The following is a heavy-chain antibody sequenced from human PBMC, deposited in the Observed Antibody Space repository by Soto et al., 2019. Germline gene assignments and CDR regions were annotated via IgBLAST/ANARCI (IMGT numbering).Heavy chain of an antibody. CDR3: ARDNVGATTGYYYYGMDV. Sequence: EVQLVESGGGLVQPGGSLRLSCAASGFTFSSYSMNWVRQAPGKGLEWVSYISSSSSTICYADSVKGRFTISRDNAKNSLYLQMNSLRAEDTAVYYCARDNVGATTGYYYYGMDVWGQGTTVTVSS. J-gene: IGHJ6*02. D-gene: IGHD1-26*01. CDR1: GFTFSSYS. V-gene: IGHV3-48*01. CDR2: ISSSSSTI.